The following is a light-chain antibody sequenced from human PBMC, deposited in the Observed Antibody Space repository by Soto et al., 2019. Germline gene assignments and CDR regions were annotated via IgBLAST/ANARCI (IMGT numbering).Light chain of an antibody. CDR3: QQYVLGIT. J-gene: IGKJ3*01. CDR2: AAS. V-gene: IGKV3-20*01. Sequence: EIVLTQSPGTLSLSPGERATLSCRTSQSIRSSYLAWYQQKPGQAPRLLIYAASTRATGVPDRFSGSGSGTDFTLTVSRLEPEDFAVYYCQQYVLGITFGAGTKVDLK. CDR1: QSIRSSY.